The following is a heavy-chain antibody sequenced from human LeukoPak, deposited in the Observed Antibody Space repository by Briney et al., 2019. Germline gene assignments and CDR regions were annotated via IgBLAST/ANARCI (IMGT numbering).Heavy chain of an antibody. V-gene: IGHV3-23*01. CDR2: ISGSGGST. CDR3: AKDGSKNVLWFGESLYYYYGMDV. J-gene: IGHJ6*02. Sequence: GGSLRLSCAASGFTFSSYAMSWVRQAPGKGLEWVSAISGSGGSTYYADSVKGRFTISRGNSKNTLYLQMNSLRAEDTAVYYCAKDGSKNVLWFGESLYYYYGMDVWGQGTTVTVSS. D-gene: IGHD3-10*01. CDR1: GFTFSSYA.